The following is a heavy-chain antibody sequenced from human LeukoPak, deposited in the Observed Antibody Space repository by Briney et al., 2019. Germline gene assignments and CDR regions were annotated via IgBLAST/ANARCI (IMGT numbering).Heavy chain of an antibody. CDR1: GGSFSGYY. J-gene: IGHJ5*02. CDR2: INHSGST. V-gene: IGHV4-34*01. CDR3: ATTSNYYDSSGYYQRVNWFDP. Sequence: SETLSLTCAVYGGSFSGYYWSWIRQPPGKGLEWIGEINHSGSTNYNPSLKSRVTISVDTSKNQFSLKLSSVTAADTAVYYCATTSNYYDSSGYYQRVNWFDPWGQGTLVTVSS. D-gene: IGHD3-22*01.